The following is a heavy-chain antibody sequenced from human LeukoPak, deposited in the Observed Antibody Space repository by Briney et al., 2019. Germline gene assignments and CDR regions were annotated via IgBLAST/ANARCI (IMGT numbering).Heavy chain of an antibody. V-gene: IGHV1-18*01. CDR1: GYTFTSYG. CDR3: AKLPKWAWYFDL. D-gene: IGHD1-26*01. CDR2: INPYNGNT. J-gene: IGHJ2*01. Sequence: ASVKVSCKASGYTFTSYGLSWVRQAPGQGLEWMGWINPYNGNTNYAQKFQGRVTMTEDTSTDTAYMELSSLRSEDTAVYYCAKLPKWAWYFDLWGRGTLVTVSS.